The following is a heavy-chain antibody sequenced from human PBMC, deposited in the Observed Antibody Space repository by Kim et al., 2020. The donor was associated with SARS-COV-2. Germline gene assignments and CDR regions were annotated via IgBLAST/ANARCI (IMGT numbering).Heavy chain of an antibody. Sequence: GGSLRLSCAASGFTFSSYAMSWVRQAPGKGLEWVSSISGSGGSTYYADSVKGRFTISRDNSKNTLYLQMNSLRAEDTAVYYCAKGKEWEQWLAENWGQGTLVTVSS. CDR1: GFTFSSYA. V-gene: IGHV3-23*01. CDR3: AKGKEWEQWLAEN. J-gene: IGHJ4*02. D-gene: IGHD6-19*01. CDR2: ISGSGGST.